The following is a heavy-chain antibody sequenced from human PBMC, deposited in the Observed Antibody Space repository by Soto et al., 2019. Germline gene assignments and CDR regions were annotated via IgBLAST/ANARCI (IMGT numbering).Heavy chain of an antibody. CDR1: GDSIRSSSY. CDR3: ARLLRKYYYYGMDV. CDR2: IYYSGST. V-gene: IGHV4-39*01. J-gene: IGHJ6*02. Sequence: PSETLSLTCTVSGDSIRSSSYCGWIRQPPGKGLEWIGSIYYSGSTYYNPSLKSRVTISVDTSKNQFSLKLSSVTAADTAVYYCARLLRKYYYYGMDVWGQGTTVTVSS.